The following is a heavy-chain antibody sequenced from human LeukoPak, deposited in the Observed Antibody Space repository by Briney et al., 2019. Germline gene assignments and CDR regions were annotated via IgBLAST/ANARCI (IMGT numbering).Heavy chain of an antibody. CDR1: GGSISSSSYY. J-gene: IGHJ3*02. CDR3: ARPQDGRDGYNWDDAFDI. V-gene: IGHV4-39*01. Sequence: SETLSLTXTVSGGSISSSSYYWGWIGQPPGKGLEWIGSIYYSGSTYYNPSLKSRVTISVDTSKNQFSLKLSSVTAADTAVYYCARPQDGRDGYNWDDAFDIWGQGTMVTVSS. D-gene: IGHD5-24*01. CDR2: IYYSGST.